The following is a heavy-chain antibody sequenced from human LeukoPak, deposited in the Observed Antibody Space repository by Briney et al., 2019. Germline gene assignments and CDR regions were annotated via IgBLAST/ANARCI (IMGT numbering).Heavy chain of an antibody. CDR3: ATDFYDST. CDR1: GFPFSSYW. Sequence: GGSLRLSCVASGFPFSSYWMTWVRQAPGKGLEWVGRIRSNSDGGTIDYAAPVKGRFTLSRDDSKTTLYLQMNSLQTEDTAVYYCATDFYDSTWGQGTLVTVSS. V-gene: IGHV3-15*01. J-gene: IGHJ5*02. CDR2: IRSNSDGGTI. D-gene: IGHD3-22*01.